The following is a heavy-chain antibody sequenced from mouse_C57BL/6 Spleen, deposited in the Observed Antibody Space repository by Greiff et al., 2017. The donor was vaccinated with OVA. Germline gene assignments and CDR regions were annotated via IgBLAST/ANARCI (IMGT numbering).Heavy chain of an antibody. D-gene: IGHD2-2*01. CDR3: AREVVTNYFDY. J-gene: IGHJ2*01. CDR2: ISDGGSYT. Sequence: EVKVVESGGGLVKPGGSLKLSCAASGFTFSSYAMSWVRQTPEKRLEWVATISDGGSYTYYPDNVKGRFTISRDNAKNNLYLQMSHLKSEDTAMYYCAREVVTNYFDYWGQGTTLTVSS. V-gene: IGHV5-4*01. CDR1: GFTFSSYA.